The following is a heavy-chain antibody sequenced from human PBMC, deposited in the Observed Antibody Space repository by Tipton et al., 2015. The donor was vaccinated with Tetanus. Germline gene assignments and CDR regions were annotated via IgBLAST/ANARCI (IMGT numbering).Heavy chain of an antibody. CDR3: AKDTGVTPHYGMDV. D-gene: IGHD2-21*02. Sequence: SLRLSCAASGFTFSTYSMNWVRQAPGKGLEWVSGISWNSGSIGYADSVKGRFTISRDNAKNSLYLQMNSLRAEDTALYYCAKDTGVTPHYGMDVWGQGTTVTVSS. V-gene: IGHV3-9*01. CDR1: GFTFSTYS. CDR2: ISWNSGSI. J-gene: IGHJ6*02.